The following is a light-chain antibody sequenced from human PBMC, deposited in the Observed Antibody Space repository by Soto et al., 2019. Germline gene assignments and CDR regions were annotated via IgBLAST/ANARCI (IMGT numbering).Light chain of an antibody. V-gene: IGLV2-14*01. CDR1: SSDVGGYNY. CDR3: SSYTSSSTLVV. J-gene: IGLJ2*01. CDR2: DVS. Sequence: QSALTQPASVSGSPGQSITISCTGTSSDVGGYNYVSWYQQHPGKAPKLMIYDVSNRPSGVSNRFSGSKSGNTASLTISGLQAEDEADYYCSSYTSSSTLVVFGGGTSLTVL.